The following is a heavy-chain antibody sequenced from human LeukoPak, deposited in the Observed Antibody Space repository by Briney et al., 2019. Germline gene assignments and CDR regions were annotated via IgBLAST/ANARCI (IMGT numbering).Heavy chain of an antibody. J-gene: IGHJ4*02. CDR3: AKDPRGYYDSSGYYTH. V-gene: IGHV3-30-3*01. D-gene: IGHD3-22*01. CDR2: ISYDGSNK. CDR1: GFTFSSYA. Sequence: GGSLRLSCAASGFTFSSYAMPWVRQAPGKGLEWVAVISYDGSNKYYADSVKGRFTISRDNSKNTLYLQMNSLRAEDTAVYYCAKDPRGYYDSSGYYTHWGQGTLVTVSS.